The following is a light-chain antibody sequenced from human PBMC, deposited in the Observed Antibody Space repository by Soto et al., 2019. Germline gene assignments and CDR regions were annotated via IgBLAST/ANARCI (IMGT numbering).Light chain of an antibody. CDR3: TSYTGSSTVV. V-gene: IGLV2-14*01. CDR2: EVS. CDR1: SSDVGGYNY. J-gene: IGLJ2*01. Sequence: QSALTQPASVSGSPGQSITISCTGTSSDVGGYNYVSWYQQHPGKAPKLMIYEVSYRPSGVSNRFSGSKSGNTASLTISGLQAEDEADYYCTSYTGSSTVVFGGGTKLTVL.